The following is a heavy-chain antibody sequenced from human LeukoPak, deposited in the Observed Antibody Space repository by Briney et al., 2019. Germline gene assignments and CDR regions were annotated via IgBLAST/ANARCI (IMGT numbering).Heavy chain of an antibody. V-gene: IGHV3-30*04. CDR3: AREKQSGRTPFDY. CDR1: GVTFTGHS. Sequence: GRSLRLSCVASGVTFTGHSMHWVRQAPGKGLGWVAVVADDEKTIFYADSLKGRFTVSRDNSKNTVYLQVNSLRDDDTAVYYCAREKQSGRTPFDYWGRGSLVTVSS. D-gene: IGHD2-15*01. J-gene: IGHJ4*02. CDR2: VADDEKTI.